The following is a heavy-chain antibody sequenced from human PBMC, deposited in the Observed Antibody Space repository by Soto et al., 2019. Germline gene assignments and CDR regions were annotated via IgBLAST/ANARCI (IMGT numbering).Heavy chain of an antibody. CDR3: AKHAEYQLVSWFDP. Sequence: EVQLLESGGGLVQPGGSLRLYCAVSGFSFSTYAMSWVRQAPGKGLEWVSGISAGGGNTYYADSVRGRFTISRDNSKDTLYLHITSLRAEDTAFYYCAKHAEYQLVSWFDPWGQGTLVTVSS. D-gene: IGHD2-2*01. CDR1: GFSFSTYA. V-gene: IGHV3-23*01. CDR2: ISAGGGNT. J-gene: IGHJ5*02.